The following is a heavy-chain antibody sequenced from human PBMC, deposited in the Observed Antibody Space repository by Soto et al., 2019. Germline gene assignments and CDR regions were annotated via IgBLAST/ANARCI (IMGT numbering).Heavy chain of an antibody. D-gene: IGHD3-10*01. CDR1: GGTFSSYA. J-gene: IGHJ1*01. CDR3: ARDPMVRGVMAEYFQH. V-gene: IGHV1-69*05. Sequence: QVQLVQSGAEVKKPGSSVKVSCKASGGTFSSYAISWVRQAPGQGLEWMGGIIPIFGTANYAQKFQGRVTITXXEXTXXAYMELSSLRSEDTAVYYCARDPMVRGVMAEYFQHWGQGTLVTVSS. CDR2: IIPIFGTA.